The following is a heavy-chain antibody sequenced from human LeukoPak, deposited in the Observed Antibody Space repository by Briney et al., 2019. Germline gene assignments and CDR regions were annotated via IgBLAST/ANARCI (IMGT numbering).Heavy chain of an antibody. D-gene: IGHD5-18*01. CDR1: GGSISSSSYY. CDR2: IYYSWST. Sequence: SETLSLTCTVSGGSISSSSYYWGWIRQPPGKGLEWIGSIYYSWSTYYNPPLTSPVTISVDTSKNQYSMKLSSVTAAETAVYYCPREIQLDYWGQGTLVTVSS. V-gene: IGHV4-39*02. CDR3: PREIQLDY. J-gene: IGHJ4*02.